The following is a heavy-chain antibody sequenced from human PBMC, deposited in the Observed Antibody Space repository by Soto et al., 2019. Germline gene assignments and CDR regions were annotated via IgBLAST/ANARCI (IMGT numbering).Heavy chain of an antibody. Sequence: GSLRLSCAASGFTFSSYAMSWVRQAPGKGLEWVSAISGSGGSTYYADSVKGRFTISRDNAKNTLYLQMNSLRAEDTAVYYCARSDEMATIRHYYYGMDVWGQGTTVTVSS. V-gene: IGHV3-23*01. D-gene: IGHD5-12*01. CDR2: ISGSGGST. CDR1: GFTFSSYA. J-gene: IGHJ6*02. CDR3: ARSDEMATIRHYYYGMDV.